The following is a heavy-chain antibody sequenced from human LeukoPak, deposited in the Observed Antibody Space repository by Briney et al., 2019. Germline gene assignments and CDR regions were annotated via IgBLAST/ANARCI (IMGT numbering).Heavy chain of an antibody. CDR1: SYSISSGYY. CDR2: INHSGIT. CDR3: GRDSPTGFCDY. Sequence: PAETLSLTCTVSSYSISSGYYGGWIRQSPGKGPGWIASINHSGITYYNPSLKRRVTIYVDTSQNQLSLYPNPQTAADTAVYYCGRDSPTGFCDYWGQAILVTASS. V-gene: IGHV4-38-2*02. J-gene: IGHJ4*02. D-gene: IGHD3-9*01.